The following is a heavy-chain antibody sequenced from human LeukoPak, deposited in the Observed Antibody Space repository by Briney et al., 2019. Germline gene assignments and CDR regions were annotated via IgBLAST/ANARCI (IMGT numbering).Heavy chain of an antibody. Sequence: SETLSLTCTVSGGSISSYYWSWIRQPPGKGLEWIGYIYYSGSTNYNPSLKSRVTISVDTSKNQFSLKLSSVTAADTAVYYCARGLRELWGDAFDLWGQGTMVTVSS. CDR2: IYYSGST. CDR1: GGSISSYY. V-gene: IGHV4-59*01. D-gene: IGHD5-12*01. J-gene: IGHJ3*01. CDR3: ARGLRELWGDAFDL.